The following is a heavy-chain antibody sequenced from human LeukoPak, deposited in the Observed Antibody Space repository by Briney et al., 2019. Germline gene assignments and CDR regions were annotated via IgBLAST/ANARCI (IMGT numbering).Heavy chain of an antibody. D-gene: IGHD4-17*01. CDR2: IIRDGSHT. CDR3: VRDGGAYNFDY. Sequence: PGGSLRLSCAASGFTFTNYWMHWVRQAPGKGLVWVSRIIRDGSHTDYAGSVEGRFTISRDNARNTLYLQMNSLRAEDTAIYYCVRDGGAYNFDYWGQGTLVTVSS. CDR1: GFTFTNYW. V-gene: IGHV3-74*01. J-gene: IGHJ4*02.